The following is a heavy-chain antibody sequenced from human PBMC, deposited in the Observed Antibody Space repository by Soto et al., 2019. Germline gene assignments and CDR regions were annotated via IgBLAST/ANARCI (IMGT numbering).Heavy chain of an antibody. CDR1: GFTFSSYS. CDR2: ISSSSYI. J-gene: IGHJ4*02. CDR3: ARGGSSSWYGLWY. D-gene: IGHD6-13*01. Sequence: GGSLRLSCAASGFTFSSYSMNWVRQAPGKGLEWVSSISSSSYIYYADSVKGRFTISRDNAKNSLYLQMNSLRAEDTAVYYCARGGSSSWYGLWYWGQGTLVTVSS. V-gene: IGHV3-21*01.